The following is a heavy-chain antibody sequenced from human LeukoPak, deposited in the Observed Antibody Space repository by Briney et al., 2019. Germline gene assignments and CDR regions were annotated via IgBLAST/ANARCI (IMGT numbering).Heavy chain of an antibody. V-gene: IGHV3-30*03. CDR2: ISYDGSNK. CDR1: GFTFSSYG. CDR3: ARVGYDFWSGYLANTGYGMDV. Sequence: GGSLRLSCAASGFTFSSYGMHWVRQAPGKGLEWVAVISYDGSNKYYADSVKGRFTISRDNSKNTLYLQINSLRAEDTAVYYCARVGYDFWSGYLANTGYGMDVWGQGTTVTVSS. J-gene: IGHJ6*02. D-gene: IGHD3-3*01.